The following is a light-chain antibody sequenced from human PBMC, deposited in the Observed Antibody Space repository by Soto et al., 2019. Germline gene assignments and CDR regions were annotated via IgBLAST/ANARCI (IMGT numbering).Light chain of an antibody. CDR1: QSNGKSY. Sequence: ETVLTQSPGTVSLSPGESATLSCRASQSNGKSYLAWFQHKPGQAPRLLIYGASTRATGIPDRFRGSGSGTDFTLTVSRLESEDFAVYYCQQYAESPLTFGGRTKVEIK. V-gene: IGKV3-20*01. J-gene: IGKJ4*01. CDR3: QQYAESPLT. CDR2: GAS.